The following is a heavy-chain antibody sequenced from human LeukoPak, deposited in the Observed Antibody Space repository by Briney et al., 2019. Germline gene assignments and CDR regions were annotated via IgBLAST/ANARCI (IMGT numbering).Heavy chain of an antibody. J-gene: IGHJ6*02. CDR1: GFTFSSYS. Sequence: GGSLRLSCAASGFTFSSYSMNWVRQAPGKGLEWVSYISISSSTIYYADSVKGRFTISRDNAKNSLYLQMNSLRDEDTAVYYCARVEDCSSTSCYRFVYYYYGMDVWGQGTTVTVSS. CDR3: ARVEDCSSTSCYRFVYYYYGMDV. D-gene: IGHD2-2*01. V-gene: IGHV3-48*02. CDR2: ISISSSTI.